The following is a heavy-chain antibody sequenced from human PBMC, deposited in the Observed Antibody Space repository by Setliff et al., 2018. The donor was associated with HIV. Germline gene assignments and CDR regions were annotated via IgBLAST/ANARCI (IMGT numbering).Heavy chain of an antibody. CDR3: ARDPRVDAFDL. CDR2: VSYDGSKT. J-gene: IGHJ4*03. V-gene: IGHV3-30*04. Sequence: GGSLRLSCRASGFTFGDYALHCVRQAPGKGLEWVAAVSYDGSKTYYADSVKGRFTLSRDNSKDTAFLQMNILTIKDTGVYYCARDPRVDAFDLWGRGTVVTVSS. D-gene: IGHD3-3*02. CDR1: GFTFGDYA.